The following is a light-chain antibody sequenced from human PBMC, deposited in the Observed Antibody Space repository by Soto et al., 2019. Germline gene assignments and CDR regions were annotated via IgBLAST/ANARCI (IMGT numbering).Light chain of an antibody. CDR2: DVS. CDR3: SSYTSSSTQV. V-gene: IGLV2-14*04. CDR1: SSDVGGYNY. J-gene: IGLJ1*01. Sequence: WCPGRSTTISSTETSSDVGGYNYVSWYQQHPGKAPKLMIYDVSNRPSGVSNRFSGSKSGNTASLTISGLQAEDEADYYCSSYTSSSTQVFGTGTKVTVL.